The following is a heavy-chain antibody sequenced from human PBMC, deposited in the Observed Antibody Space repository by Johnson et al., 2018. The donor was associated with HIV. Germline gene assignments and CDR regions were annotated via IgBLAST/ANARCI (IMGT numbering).Heavy chain of an antibody. J-gene: IGHJ3*02. CDR1: GITFSNVW. V-gene: IGHV3-15*01. D-gene: IGHD2-21*02. Sequence: VQLVESGGGLVKPGGSLRVSCAVSGITFSNVWMSWVRQTPGKGLEWVGRIKSKTDGGTTDYADSVKGRFTISRDNSKNTLYLQMNSLRDEDTAVYYCARDAEEYCGGDCYLWGLGAFDIWGQGTMVTVSS. CDR3: ARDAEEYCGGDCYLWGLGAFDI. CDR2: IKSKTDGGTT.